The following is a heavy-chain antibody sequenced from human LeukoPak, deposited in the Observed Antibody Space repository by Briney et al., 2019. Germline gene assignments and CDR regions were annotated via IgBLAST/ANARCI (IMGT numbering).Heavy chain of an antibody. CDR3: AREHMVRGVINR. V-gene: IGHV4-4*07. J-gene: IGHJ4*02. Sequence: SSETLSLTCTVSGGSISNYYWSWIRQPAGKRLEWLGRIYSSGSTNYNPSLESRVTVSVDTSKNQFSLKLSSVTAADTAVYDCAREHMVRGVINRWGQGALVTVSS. D-gene: IGHD3-10*01. CDR2: IYSSGST. CDR1: GGSISNYY.